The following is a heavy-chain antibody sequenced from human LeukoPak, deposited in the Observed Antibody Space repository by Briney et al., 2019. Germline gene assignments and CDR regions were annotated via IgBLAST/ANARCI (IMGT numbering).Heavy chain of an antibody. CDR1: GGSFSGYY. V-gene: IGHV4-34*01. D-gene: IGHD5-18*01. J-gene: IGHJ4*02. CDR2: INHSGST. Sequence: PSETLSLTCAVYGGSFSGYYWSWIRQPPGKGLEWIGEINHSGSTNYNPSLKSRVTISVDTSKNQFSLKLSSVTAADTAVYYCARVSTWIQLWLRPVYFDYWGRGTLVTVSS. CDR3: ARVSTWIQLWLRPVYFDY.